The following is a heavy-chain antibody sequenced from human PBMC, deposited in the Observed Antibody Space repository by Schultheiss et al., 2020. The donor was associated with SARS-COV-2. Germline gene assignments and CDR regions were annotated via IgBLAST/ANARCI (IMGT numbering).Heavy chain of an antibody. J-gene: IGHJ4*02. CDR2: ISSNGGST. CDR1: GFTFSSYA. V-gene: IGHV3-64*04. CDR3: ARGDLIVVVVAGDY. D-gene: IGHD2-15*01. Sequence: GGSLRLSCSASGFTFSSYAMHWVRQAPGKGLEYVSAISSNGGSTYYADSVKGRFTISRDNSKNTLYLQMNSLRAEDTAVYYCARGDLIVVVVAGDYWGQGTLVTVSS.